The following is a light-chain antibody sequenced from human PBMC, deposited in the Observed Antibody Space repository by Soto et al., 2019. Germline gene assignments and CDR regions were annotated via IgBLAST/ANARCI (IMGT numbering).Light chain of an antibody. CDR3: LHDYIYPYT. CDR2: GTS. Sequence: AIQMTQSPSSLSVSVGDRITITCRASQDIRNDLGWYQQKPGKAPKLLIYGTSNLQSGVPSRFSGSGSGTDFTLTISSLQPEDFATYYCLHDYIYPYTFGQGTKLEIK. CDR1: QDIRND. V-gene: IGKV1-6*01. J-gene: IGKJ2*01.